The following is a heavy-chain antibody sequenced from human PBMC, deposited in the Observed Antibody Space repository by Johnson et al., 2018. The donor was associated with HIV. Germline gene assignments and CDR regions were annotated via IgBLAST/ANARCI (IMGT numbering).Heavy chain of an antibody. CDR3: GKRGGVGDVSFES. CDR2: ISSSGSTI. V-gene: IGHV3-11*04. Sequence: QVQLVESGGGLVKPGGSLRLSCAASGFTFSDYYMSWIRQAPRKGLEWISYISSSGSTIYYQDSVKGRFTISRDNAKNSLYLQMNSLRAVDTAVYYCGKRGGVGDVSFESWGQGTMVTVSS. CDR1: GFTFSDYY. J-gene: IGHJ3*02. D-gene: IGHD3-16*01.